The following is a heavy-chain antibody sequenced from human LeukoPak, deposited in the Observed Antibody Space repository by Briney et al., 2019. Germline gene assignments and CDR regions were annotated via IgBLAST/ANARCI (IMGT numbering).Heavy chain of an antibody. Sequence: SETLSLTCTVSGGSISSYYWSWIRQPPGKGLEWIGYIYYSGSTNYNPSLKSRVTISVDTSKNQFSLKLSSVTAADTAVYYCARDEGDGSYFDNWGQGTLVTVSS. CDR1: GGSISSYY. CDR2: IYYSGST. J-gene: IGHJ4*02. CDR3: ARDEGDGSYFDN. V-gene: IGHV4-59*01. D-gene: IGHD2-15*01.